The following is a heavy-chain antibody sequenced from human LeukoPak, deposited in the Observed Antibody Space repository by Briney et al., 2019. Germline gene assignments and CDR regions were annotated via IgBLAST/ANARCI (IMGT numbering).Heavy chain of an antibody. D-gene: IGHD1-1*01. V-gene: IGHV3-15*01. J-gene: IGHJ4*02. CDR2: IKRKTDGGTA. CDR3: TTDGTTGTTLTPHEY. CDR1: GFTFRDAR. Sequence: PGGSLRLSCAVSGFTFRDARMSWVRQSPGKGLEWVGHIKRKTDGGTADYAAPVKGRFTISRDDSKNTLYLQINSLKTEDTSVYYCTTDGTTGTTLTPHEYWGQGTLVTASS.